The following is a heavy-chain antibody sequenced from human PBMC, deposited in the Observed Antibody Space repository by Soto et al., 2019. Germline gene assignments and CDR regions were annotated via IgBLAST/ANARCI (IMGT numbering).Heavy chain of an antibody. Sequence: ASVKVSCKASGYTFTSYYMHWVRQAPGQGLEWMGIINPSGGSTSYAQKFQGRVTMTRDTSTSTVYMELSSLRSEDTAVYYCARELDEVRLYDGIVGGTTELYFDYWGQGTLVTVSS. D-gene: IGHD1-26*01. V-gene: IGHV1-46*01. CDR2: INPSGGST. J-gene: IGHJ4*02. CDR3: ARELDEVRLYDGIVGGTTELYFDY. CDR1: GYTFTSYY.